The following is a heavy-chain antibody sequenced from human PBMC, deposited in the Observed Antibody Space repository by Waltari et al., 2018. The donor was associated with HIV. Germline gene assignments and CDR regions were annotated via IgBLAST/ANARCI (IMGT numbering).Heavy chain of an antibody. CDR3: ARAYNSGPTPHNYYYYGIDV. Sequence: VRLDQWGSGLLNPSQTLSLTCAGYGGSFKGYFWNWVRRTPGRGLEWIGDVNYRGDTNYNPSLKSRASLSSDTSKNQFSLRLTSLTAADSATYYCARAYNSGPTPHNYYYYGIDVWGRGTTVIVSS. CDR2: VNYRGDT. V-gene: IGHV4-34*01. CDR1: GGSFKGYF. J-gene: IGHJ6*02. D-gene: IGHD6-19*01.